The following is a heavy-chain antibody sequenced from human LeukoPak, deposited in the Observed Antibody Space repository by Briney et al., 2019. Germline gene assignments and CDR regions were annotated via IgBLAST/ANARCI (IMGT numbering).Heavy chain of an antibody. D-gene: IGHD3-22*01. V-gene: IGHV3-30*04. CDR2: ISYDGSNK. CDR1: GFTFSSYA. CDR3: ARSYHHRRPDSSGYYLEHFDY. J-gene: IGHJ4*02. Sequence: GGSLRLSCAASGFTFSSYAMHWVRQAPGKGLEWVAVISYDGSNKYYADSVKGRFTISRDNSKNTPYLQMNSLRAEDTAVYYCARSYHHRRPDSSGYYLEHFDYWGQGTLVTVSS.